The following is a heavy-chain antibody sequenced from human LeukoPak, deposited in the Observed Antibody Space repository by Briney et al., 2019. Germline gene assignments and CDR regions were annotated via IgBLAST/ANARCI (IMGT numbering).Heavy chain of an antibody. D-gene: IGHD6-6*01. CDR2: IKQDGSEK. CDR3: ARERIAARPDYYGMDV. V-gene: IGHV3-7*03. CDR1: GFTFSSYW. J-gene: IGHJ6*02. Sequence: GGSLRLSCAASGFTFSSYWMSWVRQAPGKGLEWVANIKQDGSEKYYVDSVKGRFTISRDNAKNSLYLQMNSLRAEDTAVYYCARERIAARPDYYGMDVWGQGTTVTVSS.